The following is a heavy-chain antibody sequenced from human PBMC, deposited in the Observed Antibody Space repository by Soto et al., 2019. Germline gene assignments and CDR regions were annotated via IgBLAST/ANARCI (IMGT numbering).Heavy chain of an antibody. Sequence: GALRLSCAASGFAVSSNYMSWVRQAPGKGLEWVSVIYSGGSTYYADSVKGRFTISRDNSKNTLYLQMNSLRAEDTAVYYCVMATTYGMDVWGQGTTVTVSS. CDR2: IYSGGST. CDR3: VMATTYGMDV. D-gene: IGHD5-12*01. J-gene: IGHJ6*02. V-gene: IGHV3-53*01. CDR1: GFAVSSNY.